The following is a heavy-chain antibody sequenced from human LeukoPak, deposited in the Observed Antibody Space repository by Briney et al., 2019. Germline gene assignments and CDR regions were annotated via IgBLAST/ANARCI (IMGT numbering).Heavy chain of an antibody. CDR1: GFTFSSYA. CDR2: SSGSGITT. V-gene: IGHV3-23*01. Sequence: PGGSLRLSCAPSGFTFSSYAMSWVRQAPGKGLEWVSSSSGSGITTYYGDSVKGRFTTSRDNSKNTLYLQMNSLRAEDTAVYYCARISTSSPSVHWGQGTLVTVSS. D-gene: IGHD2/OR15-2a*01. CDR3: ARISTSSPSVH. J-gene: IGHJ4*02.